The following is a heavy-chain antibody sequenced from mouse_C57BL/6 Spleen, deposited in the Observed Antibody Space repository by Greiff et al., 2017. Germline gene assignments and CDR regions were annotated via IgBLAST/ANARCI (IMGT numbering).Heavy chain of an antibody. V-gene: IGHV1-22*01. CDR1: GYTFTDYN. D-gene: IGHD1-1*01. Sequence: VQLQQSGPELVKPGASVKMSCKASGYTFTDYNMHWVKQSHGKSLEWIGYINPNNGGTSYNQKFKGKATLTVNKSSSTAYMELRSLTSEDSAVYYCARWWFYYYGSSYDFDVWGTGTTVTVSS. CDR3: ARWWFYYYGSSYDFDV. CDR2: INPNNGGT. J-gene: IGHJ1*03.